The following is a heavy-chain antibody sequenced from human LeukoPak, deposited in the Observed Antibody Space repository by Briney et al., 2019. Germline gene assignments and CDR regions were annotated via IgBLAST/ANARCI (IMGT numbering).Heavy chain of an antibody. CDR1: GFTFDDYG. CDR3: ATSGLSRFGF. V-gene: IGHV3-20*04. CDR2: INWNGGST. D-gene: IGHD2/OR15-2a*01. J-gene: IGHJ4*02. Sequence: PGGSLRLSCAASGFTFDDYGMSWVRQAPGKGLEWVSGINWNGGSTGYADSVKGRFTISRDNSKNTLYLQMNSLRAGDTAVYYCATSGLSRFGFWGQGTLVTVSS.